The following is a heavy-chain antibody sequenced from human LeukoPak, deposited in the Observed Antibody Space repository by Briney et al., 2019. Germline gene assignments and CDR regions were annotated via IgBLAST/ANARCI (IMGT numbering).Heavy chain of an antibody. CDR1: GYSFTTYW. D-gene: IGHD5-12*01. CDR3: ARLNGGYDVDY. CDR2: IDPSDSYT. J-gene: IGHJ4*02. V-gene: IGHV5-10-1*01. Sequence: RGESLKISCKGSGYSFTTYWITWVRQMPGKGLEWMGRIDPSDSYTNYSPSFQGHVTISSDKSISTAYLQWSSLKASDTAMYYCARLNGGYDVDYWGQGTLATVSS.